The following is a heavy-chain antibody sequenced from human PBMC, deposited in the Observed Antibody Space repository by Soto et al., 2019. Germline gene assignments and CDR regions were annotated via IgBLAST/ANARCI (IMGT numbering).Heavy chain of an antibody. CDR3: ARGETYYDILTGDELFDY. D-gene: IGHD3-9*01. CDR2: INAGSGNT. Sequence: GASVKVSCKASGHTFTSYARHWVRHAPGQRLEWMGWINAGSGNTEYSQRFQGRVSFTRDTSATTAYMELSSLSSEDTAVYYCARGETYYDILTGDELFDYWGQGTLVTVSS. J-gene: IGHJ4*02. CDR1: GHTFTSYA. V-gene: IGHV1-3*01.